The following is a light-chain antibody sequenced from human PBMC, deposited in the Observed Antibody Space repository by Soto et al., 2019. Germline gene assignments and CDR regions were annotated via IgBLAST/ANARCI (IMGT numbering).Light chain of an antibody. V-gene: IGKV3-11*01. J-gene: IGKJ4*01. CDR3: QQRSSLPLT. CDR1: QSISNF. CDR2: DSS. Sequence: EVVLTQSPATLSSSPGERATLSCRASQSISNFLAWYQQRPGQTPRLLIYDSSIRAAGFPARFTGSGYGTDFTLTNSNREPEDVAVYFGQQRSSLPLTFGGGTKVEI.